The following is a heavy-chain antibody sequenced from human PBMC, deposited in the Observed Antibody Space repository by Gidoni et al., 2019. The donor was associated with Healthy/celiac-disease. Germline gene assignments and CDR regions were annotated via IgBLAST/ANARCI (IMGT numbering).Heavy chain of an antibody. Sequence: QVQLQQWGAGLLKPSETLSLTCAVYGGSFSGYYWSWIRQPPGKGLEWIGEINHSGSTNYNPSLKSRVTISVDTSKNQFSLKLSSVTAADTAVYYCARGSSTHLRSLYYYYYYGMDVWGQGTTVTVSS. CDR3: ARGSSTHLRSLYYYYYYGMDV. D-gene: IGHD3-3*01. V-gene: IGHV4-34*01. J-gene: IGHJ6*02. CDR2: INHSGST. CDR1: GGSFSGYY.